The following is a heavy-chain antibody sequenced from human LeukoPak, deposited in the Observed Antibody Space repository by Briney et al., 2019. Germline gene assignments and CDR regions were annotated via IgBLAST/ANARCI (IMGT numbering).Heavy chain of an antibody. J-gene: IGHJ5*02. CDR3: ARVGGDCSGGSCLNWFDP. CDR2: IYYSGST. V-gene: IGHV4-59*01. D-gene: IGHD2-15*01. Sequence: SETLSLTCTVSGGSISSYYWSWIRQPPGKGLEWIGYIYYSGSTNYNPSLKSRVTISVDTSKNQFSLKLSSVTAADTAVYYCARVGGDCSGGSCLNWFDPWGQGTLVTVSS. CDR1: GGSISSYY.